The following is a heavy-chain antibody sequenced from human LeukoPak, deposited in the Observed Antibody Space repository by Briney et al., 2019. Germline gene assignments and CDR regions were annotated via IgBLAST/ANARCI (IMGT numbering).Heavy chain of an antibody. CDR3: ARGPSGQQQLNWYFDL. CDR1: GGTFSSYA. V-gene: IGHV1-69*04. J-gene: IGHJ2*01. D-gene: IGHD6-13*01. CDR2: IIPILGIA. Sequence: SVKVSCKASGGTFSSYAISWVRQAPGQGLEWMGRIIPILGIANYAQKFKGRVTITADKSTSTAYMELSSLRSEDTAVYYCARGPSGQQQLNWYFDLWGRGTLVTVSS.